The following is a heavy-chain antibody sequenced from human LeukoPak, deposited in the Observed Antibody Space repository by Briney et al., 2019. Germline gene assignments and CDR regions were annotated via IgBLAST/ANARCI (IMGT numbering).Heavy chain of an antibody. CDR1: GGSISSYY. CDR3: ARRGSSSSWFDP. J-gene: IGHJ5*02. Sequence: SETLSLTCTVSGGSISSYYWSWIRQPPGKGLEWIGYIYTSGSTNYNPSLKSRDTISVDTSKNQFSLKLSSVTAADTAVYYCARRGSSSSWFDPWGQGTLVTVSS. CDR2: IYTSGST. D-gene: IGHD6-6*01. V-gene: IGHV4-4*09.